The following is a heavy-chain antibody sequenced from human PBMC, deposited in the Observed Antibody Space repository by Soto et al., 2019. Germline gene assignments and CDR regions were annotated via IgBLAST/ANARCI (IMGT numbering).Heavy chain of an antibody. CDR1: GFTFSSYA. Sequence: GGSLRLSCAASGFTFSSYAMHWVRQAPGKGLEWVAIISYDGSNKYYADSVKGRFTISRDNSKNTLYLQMNSLRAEDTAVYYCARVSIAARLASSYFDYWGQGTLVTVSS. D-gene: IGHD6-6*01. CDR2: ISYDGSNK. J-gene: IGHJ4*02. V-gene: IGHV3-30-3*01. CDR3: ARVSIAARLASSYFDY.